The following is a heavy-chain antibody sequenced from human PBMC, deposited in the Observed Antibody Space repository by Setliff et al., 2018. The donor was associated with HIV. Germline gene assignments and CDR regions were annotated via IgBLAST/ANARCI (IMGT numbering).Heavy chain of an antibody. D-gene: IGHD6-19*01. J-gene: IGHJ6*03. CDR3: AKGVAGLQYYYYYMDV. V-gene: IGHV4-34*01. CDR1: GGSFSGYY. Sequence: SATLSLTCAVYGGSFSGYYWTWIRQPPGKGLEWIGEITHSGSTNYNPSLETRVTISVDTSKNQFSLKLSSVTAADTAVYYCAKGVAGLQYYYYYMDVWGKGTTVTVSS. CDR2: ITHSGST.